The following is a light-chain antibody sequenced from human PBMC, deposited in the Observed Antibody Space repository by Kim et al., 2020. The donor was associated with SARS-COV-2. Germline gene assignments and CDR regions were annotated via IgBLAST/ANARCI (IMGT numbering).Light chain of an antibody. V-gene: IGLV3-25*03. CDR2: KNT. CDR3: QSADSSGTWV. Sequence: VSPGQTARINCSGDSLPKKFTFWYQQNPGQAPMLVIYKNTERPAGIPERFSGSSSGTTVTLTISGVQAEDEADFYCQSADSSGTWVFGGGTQLTVL. J-gene: IGLJ3*02. CDR1: SLPKKF.